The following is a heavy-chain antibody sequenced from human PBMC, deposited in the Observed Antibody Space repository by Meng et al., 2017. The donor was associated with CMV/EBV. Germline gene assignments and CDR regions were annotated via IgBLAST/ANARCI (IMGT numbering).Heavy chain of an antibody. J-gene: IGHJ3*02. D-gene: IGHD3-3*01. Sequence: SETLSLTCTVSGGSISSSSYYWGWIRQPPGKGLEWIGSIYYSGSTYYNPSLKSRVTISVDTSKNQFSLKLSSVTAADTAVYYCASPLRFLEWSDAFDIWGQGTMVT. CDR3: ASPLRFLEWSDAFDI. CDR1: GGSISSSSYY. V-gene: IGHV4-39*07. CDR2: IYYSGST.